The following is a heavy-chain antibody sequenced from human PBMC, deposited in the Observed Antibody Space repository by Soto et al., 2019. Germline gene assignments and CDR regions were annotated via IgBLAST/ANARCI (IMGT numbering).Heavy chain of an antibody. V-gene: IGHV1-18*01. D-gene: IGHD5-18*01. CDR2: IGGYKGNT. Sequence: QVQLVQSGAEVREPGASVKVSCKASGYTFTNYGVSWVRQAPGQGLEWMGWIGGYKGNTNYAQKLQGRVTLTTDTSTSTGYMGLRSLRSDDTAVYYCAPHTLDTGMPSGYWGQGTLVTVSS. CDR3: APHTLDTGMPSGY. J-gene: IGHJ4*02. CDR1: GYTFTNYG.